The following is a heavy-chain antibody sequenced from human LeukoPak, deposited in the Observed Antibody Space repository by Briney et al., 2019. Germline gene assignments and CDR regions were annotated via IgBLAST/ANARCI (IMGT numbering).Heavy chain of an antibody. CDR3: AKDREGWSGYYQVFDH. CDR1: GFSFDIHG. CDR2: ISFDGSDQ. D-gene: IGHD3-3*01. J-gene: IGHJ4*02. Sequence: PGKSLRLSCATSGFSFDIHGMNWVRQAPGQGLEWVAVISFDGSDQYYADSVKGRFTVSRDNSKNTLYLHMNNLRGDDTAVYYCAKDREGWSGYYQVFDHWGQGALVTVSS. V-gene: IGHV3-33*05.